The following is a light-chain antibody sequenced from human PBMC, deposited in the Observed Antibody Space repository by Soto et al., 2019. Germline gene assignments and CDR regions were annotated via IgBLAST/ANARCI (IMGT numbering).Light chain of an antibody. Sequence: QSALTQPASMSGSPGQSITISCTGTSSDVGSYNLVSWYQHHPGEAPKLIIYDANKRPSGISNRFSASKAGNTASLTISGLQAEDEADYYCCSYAGSTTFYVFGIGTKVTVL. CDR1: SSDVGSYNL. CDR3: CSYAGSTTFYV. J-gene: IGLJ1*01. CDR2: DAN. V-gene: IGLV2-23*01.